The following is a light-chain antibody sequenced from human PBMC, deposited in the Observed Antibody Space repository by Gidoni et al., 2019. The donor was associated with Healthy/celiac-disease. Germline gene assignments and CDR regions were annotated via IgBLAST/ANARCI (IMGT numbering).Light chain of an antibody. V-gene: IGKV1-39*01. J-gene: IGKJ4*01. CDR1: QSISSY. CDR2: AAS. CDR3: QQSYSTPLT. Sequence: DIQMTQSPSSLSASVGDRVTITCRARQSISSYLNWYQQKPGKAPKLLIYAASSLQSGVPSRFSRSGSGTDFTLTISSLQPEDFATYYCQQSYSTPLTFGGGTKVEIK.